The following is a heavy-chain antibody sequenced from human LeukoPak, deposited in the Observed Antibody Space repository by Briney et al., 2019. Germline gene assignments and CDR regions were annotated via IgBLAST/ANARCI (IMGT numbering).Heavy chain of an antibody. CDR2: INPNSGGT. V-gene: IGHV1-2*02. D-gene: IGHD5-18*01. J-gene: IGHJ5*02. CDR3: ARGSAVVTAYRGGNWFDP. CDR1: GYTFTGYY. Sequence: ASVRVSCKASGYTFTGYYMHWVRQAPGQGLEWMGWINPNSGGTNYAQKFQVRVTMTRGTSISPAYMELSRLRSDDTAEYYCARGSAVVTAYRGGNWFDPWGQGTLVTVSA.